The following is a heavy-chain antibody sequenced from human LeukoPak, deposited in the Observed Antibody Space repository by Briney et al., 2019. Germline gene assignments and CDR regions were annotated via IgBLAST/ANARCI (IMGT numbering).Heavy chain of an antibody. J-gene: IGHJ5*02. V-gene: IGHV4-30-2*01. D-gene: IGHD6-13*01. CDR1: GGSISSGGYS. CDR2: IYHSGST. CDR3: ARAAPFSSRLNWFDP. Sequence: SETLSLTCAVSGGSISSGGYSWSWIRQPPGKGLEWIGYIYHSGSTYYNPSLKSRVTISVDRSKNQFSLKLSSVTAADTAVYYCARAAPFSSRLNWFDPWGQGTLVTVSS.